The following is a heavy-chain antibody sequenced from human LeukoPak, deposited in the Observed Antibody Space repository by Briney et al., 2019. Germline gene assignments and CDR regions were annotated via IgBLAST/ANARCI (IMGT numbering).Heavy chain of an antibody. J-gene: IGHJ4*02. D-gene: IGHD6-19*01. CDR2: ISGSDDTT. Sequence: PGGSLRLSCAASEFTFSKSAMSWVRQAPGKGLEWVSSISGSDDTTEYADSVKGRFTISRDNSKNTLFLHMNSLRAEDTAVYYCAKSSSVWYYFDYWGQGTLVTVSS. CDR3: AKSSSVWYYFDY. V-gene: IGHV3-23*01. CDR1: EFTFSKSA.